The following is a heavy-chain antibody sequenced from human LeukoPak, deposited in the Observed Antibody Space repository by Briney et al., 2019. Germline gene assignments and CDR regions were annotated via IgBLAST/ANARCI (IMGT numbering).Heavy chain of an antibody. CDR1: GGSISSSSYY. V-gene: IGHV4-39*07. CDR2: IYYSGST. J-gene: IGHJ4*02. Sequence: PSETLSLTCTVSGGSISSSSYYWGWIRQPPGKGLEWIGSIYYSGSTYYNPSLKSRVTISVDTSKNQFSLKLSSVTAADTAVYYCAREKLSNLLYYDSSEGFDYWGQGTLVTVSS. D-gene: IGHD3-22*01. CDR3: AREKLSNLLYYDSSEGFDY.